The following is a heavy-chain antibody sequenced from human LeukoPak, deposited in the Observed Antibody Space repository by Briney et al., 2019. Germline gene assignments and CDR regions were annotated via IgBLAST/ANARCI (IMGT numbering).Heavy chain of an antibody. V-gene: IGHV3-23*01. CDR2: VSGRDTST. Sequence: GASLRLSCAASGFTFNNYAMSWVRQAPGKGLEWVSAVSGRDTSTYYTDSVKGRFTISRDNSKNTLYLQMNSLSAEDTAIYYCAKWGDYDVLTGYYDSDYWGQGTLVTVSS. CDR1: GFTFNNYA. J-gene: IGHJ4*02. D-gene: IGHD3-9*01. CDR3: AKWGDYDVLTGYYDSDY.